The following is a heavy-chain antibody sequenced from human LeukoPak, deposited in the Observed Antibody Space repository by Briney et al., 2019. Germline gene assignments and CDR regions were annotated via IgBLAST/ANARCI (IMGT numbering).Heavy chain of an antibody. D-gene: IGHD3-22*01. J-gene: IGHJ4*02. Sequence: GGSLRLSCAASGFTFSSYVMSWVRQAPGKGLEWVSDISGSGGSTNYVDSVKGRFTISRDNSKNTLYLQMNSLRAEDTAVYYCASFNHYYDSSGYYEVLDYWGQGTLVTVSS. CDR1: GFTFSSYV. V-gene: IGHV3-23*01. CDR3: ASFNHYYDSSGYYEVLDY. CDR2: ISGSGGST.